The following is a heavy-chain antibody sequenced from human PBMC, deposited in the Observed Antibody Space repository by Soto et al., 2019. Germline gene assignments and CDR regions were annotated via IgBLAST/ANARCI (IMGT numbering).Heavy chain of an antibody. V-gene: IGHV3-30*18. CDR2: ISYDGSNK. CDR3: AKDSSSWYDQGVFDY. Sequence: QVQLVESGGGVVQPGRSLRLSCAASGFTFSSYGMHWVRQAPGKGLEWVAVISYDGSNKYYADSVKGRFTISRDNSKNTLYLQMNSLRAEDTAVYYCAKDSSSWYDQGVFDYWGQGILVTVSS. CDR1: GFTFSSYG. J-gene: IGHJ4*02. D-gene: IGHD6-13*01.